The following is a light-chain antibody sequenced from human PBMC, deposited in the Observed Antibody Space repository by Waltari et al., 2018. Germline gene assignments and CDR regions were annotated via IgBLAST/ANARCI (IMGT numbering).Light chain of an antibody. CDR1: SGSISTTSY. CDR3: ALYMGSGIWV. Sequence: QTVVTQEPSLSVSPGGTVTLTCALSSGSISTTSYATWYQQSPGQAPRTLVYKANSRSSGCPYRFSGSILGNKAALTITGAQADDESDYYCALYMGSGIWVFGGGTKLPVL. CDR2: KAN. V-gene: IGLV8-61*01. J-gene: IGLJ3*02.